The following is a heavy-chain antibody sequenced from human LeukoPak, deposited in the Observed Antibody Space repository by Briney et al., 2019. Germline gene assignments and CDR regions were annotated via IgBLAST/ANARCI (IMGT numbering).Heavy chain of an antibody. CDR2: IDSSSSYI. Sequence: GGSLRLSCAASGFTFGSYTVNWVRQAPGKGLEWVSSIDSSSSYIQYADSVKGRFTISRDNAKNSLYLQMNSLRAEDTAVYYCAREGAKRGYSGYDAMYWGQGTLVIVSS. J-gene: IGHJ4*02. CDR1: GFTFGSYT. CDR3: AREGAKRGYSGYDAMY. V-gene: IGHV3-21*06. D-gene: IGHD5-12*01.